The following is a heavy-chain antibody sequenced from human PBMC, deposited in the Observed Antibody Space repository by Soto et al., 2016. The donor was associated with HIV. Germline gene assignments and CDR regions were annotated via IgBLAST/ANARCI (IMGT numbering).Heavy chain of an antibody. Sequence: EVQLVESGGGLVQPGGSLRLSCAASGFTFTNYWMHWVRQVPGKGLVWISRINVDGSRTNYADSVKGRFTISRDNAKNTLYLQMNSLRAEDTAVYYCAGVLSAVGLIGWFDPWGPGEPWVTGLL. V-gene: IGHV3-74*01. CDR2: INVDGSRT. CDR3: AGVLSAVGLIGWFDP. J-gene: IGHJ5*02. D-gene: IGHD3-10*01. CDR1: GFTFTNYW.